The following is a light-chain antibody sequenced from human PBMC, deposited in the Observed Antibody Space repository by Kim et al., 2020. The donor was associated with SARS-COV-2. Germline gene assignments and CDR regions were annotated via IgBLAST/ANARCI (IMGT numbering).Light chain of an antibody. Sequence: EIVLTQSPGTLSLSPGERATLSCRASQSVSSSYLAWYQQKPGQAPRLLIYDASSRATGIPDRCSGSGSGTDVTLTISRLEPEDFAVYYCQQYCSTPPWTFGQGTKVDIK. V-gene: IGKV3-20*01. CDR2: DAS. J-gene: IGKJ1*01. CDR1: QSVSSSY. CDR3: QQYCSTPPWT.